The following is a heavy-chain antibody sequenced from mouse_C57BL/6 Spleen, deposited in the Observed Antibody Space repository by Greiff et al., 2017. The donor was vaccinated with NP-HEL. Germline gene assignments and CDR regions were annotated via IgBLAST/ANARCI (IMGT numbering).Heavy chain of an antibody. D-gene: IGHD1-1*01. Sequence: EVQLVESGGGLVKPGGSLKLSCAASGFTFSDYGMHWVRQAPEKGLEWVAYISSGSSTIYYADTVKGRFTISRDNAKNTLFLQMTSLRSEDTAMYYCARTLYYYGSSHFAYWGQGTLVTVSA. CDR2: ISSGSSTI. CDR3: ARTLYYYGSSHFAY. CDR1: GFTFSDYG. J-gene: IGHJ3*01. V-gene: IGHV5-17*01.